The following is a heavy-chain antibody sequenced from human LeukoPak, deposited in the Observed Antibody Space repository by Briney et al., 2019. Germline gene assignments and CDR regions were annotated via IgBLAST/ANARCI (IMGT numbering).Heavy chain of an antibody. CDR1: GYTFSSYG. Sequence: ASVKVSCKASGYTFSSYGISWVRQAPGQGLEWMGWISGYNGNTNYAQKFQGRVTITADESTSTAYMELSSLRSEDTAVYYCANTPVGARRGAFDIWGQGTMVTVSS. J-gene: IGHJ3*02. V-gene: IGHV1-18*01. CDR2: ISGYNGNT. CDR3: ANTPVGARRGAFDI. D-gene: IGHD1-26*01.